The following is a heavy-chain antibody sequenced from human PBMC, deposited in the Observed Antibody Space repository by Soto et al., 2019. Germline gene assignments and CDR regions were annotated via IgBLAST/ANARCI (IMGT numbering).Heavy chain of an antibody. CDR1: GYTFTGYY. CDR2: INPNSGGT. Sequence: QVQLVQSGAEVKKPGASVKVSCKASGYTFTGYYMHWVRQAPGQGLEWMGWINPNSGGTNYAQKFQGRVTMTRDTSISTAYMELSRLRSDDTAVYYCVRGWDITYSSLPRFDYWGQGTLVTVSS. CDR3: VRGWDITYSSLPRFDY. D-gene: IGHD6-13*01. V-gene: IGHV1-2*02. J-gene: IGHJ4*02.